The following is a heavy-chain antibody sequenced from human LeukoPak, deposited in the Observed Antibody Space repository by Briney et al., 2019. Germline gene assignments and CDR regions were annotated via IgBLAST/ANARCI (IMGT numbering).Heavy chain of an antibody. CDR2: IYHSGST. J-gene: IGHJ4*02. V-gene: IGHV4-4*02. CDR1: GGSISSSNW. D-gene: IGHD3-22*01. Sequence: SETLSLTCAVSGGSISSSNWWSWVRQPPGKGLEWIGEIYHSGSTNYNPSLKSRVTISVDKSKNQFSLKLSSVTAADTAVYYCARDSLIYYDSSEIDWGRGTLVTVSS. CDR3: ARDSLIYYDSSEID.